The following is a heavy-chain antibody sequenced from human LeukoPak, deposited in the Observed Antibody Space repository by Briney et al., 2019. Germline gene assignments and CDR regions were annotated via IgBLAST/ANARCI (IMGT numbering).Heavy chain of an antibody. V-gene: IGHV4-4*07. D-gene: IGHD1-1*01. J-gene: IGHJ4*02. Sequence: PSETLSLTCTVSGGSIISSYYWRLIRQPAGKGLGDIGRIYTSGSTSYNPSLKSRVTMSLDTSKNQFSLKLTSVTAADTAEYYCARGELEPSYFGYWGRGNLVTVSS. CDR3: ARGELEPSYFGY. CDR2: IYTSGST. CDR1: GGSIISSYY.